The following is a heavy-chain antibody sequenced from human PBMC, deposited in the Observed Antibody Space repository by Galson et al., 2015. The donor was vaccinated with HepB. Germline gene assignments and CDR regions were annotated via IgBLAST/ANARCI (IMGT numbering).Heavy chain of an antibody. CDR1: GGSFSGYY. CDR2: INHSGST. V-gene: IGHV4-34*01. J-gene: IGHJ4*02. Sequence: SETLSLTCAVYGGSFSGYYWSWIRQPPGKGLEWIGEINHSGSTNYNPSLKSRVTISVDTSKNQFSLKLSSVTAADTAVYYCARMVTSPLPPFDYWGQGTLVTVSS. CDR3: ARMVTSPLPPFDY. D-gene: IGHD2-21*02.